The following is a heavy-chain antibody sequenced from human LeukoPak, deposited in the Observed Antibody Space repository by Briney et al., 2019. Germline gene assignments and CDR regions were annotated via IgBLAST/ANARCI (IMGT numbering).Heavy chain of an antibody. CDR2: IIPILGIA. Sequence: GASVKVSCNASGGTFSSYTISWVRQAPGQGLEWMGRIIPILGIANYAQKFQGRVTITADKSTSTAYMELSSLRSEDTAVYYCARPNWNDSEGGWFDPWGQGTLVTVSS. V-gene: IGHV1-69*02. J-gene: IGHJ5*02. CDR1: GGTFSSYT. CDR3: ARPNWNDSEGGWFDP. D-gene: IGHD1-1*01.